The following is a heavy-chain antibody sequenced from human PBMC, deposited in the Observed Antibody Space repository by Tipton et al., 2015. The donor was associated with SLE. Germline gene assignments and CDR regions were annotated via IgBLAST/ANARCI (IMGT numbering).Heavy chain of an antibody. J-gene: IGHJ4*02. V-gene: IGHV4-4*02. CDR3: ARKELATMRDY. D-gene: IGHD5-24*01. CDR2: ISHRGTT. CDR1: GASISSNNW. Sequence: TLSLTCAVSGASISSNNWWSWVRQSPGKGLQWIGEISHRGTTNYNPSLKSRVTISLDKSKSQFSLNLSSVTAADTAVYYCARKELATMRDYWGPGTLVTVSA.